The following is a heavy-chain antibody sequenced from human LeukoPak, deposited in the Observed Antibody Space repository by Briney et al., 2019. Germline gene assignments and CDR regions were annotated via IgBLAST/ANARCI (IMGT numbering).Heavy chain of an antibody. CDR3: ARETYLEDSSGDAFDI. CDR2: IYYSGST. CDR1: GGSISSSSYY. J-gene: IGHJ3*02. D-gene: IGHD6-25*01. Sequence: SETLSLTCTVSGGSISSSSYYRGWIRQPPGKGLEWIGSIYYSGSTYYNPSLKSRVTISVDTSKNQFSLKLSSVTAADTAVYYCARETYLEDSSGDAFDIWGQGTMVTVSS. V-gene: IGHV4-39*07.